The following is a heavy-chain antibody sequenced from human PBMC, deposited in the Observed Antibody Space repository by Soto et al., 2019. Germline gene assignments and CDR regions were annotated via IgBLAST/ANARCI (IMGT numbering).Heavy chain of an antibody. Sequence: EVQLLESGGGLVQPGGSLRLSCVASGFTFTRYAMSWVRQAPGKGLEWVSAISDNGGFTFHADSVRGRFTTSRDNSKNTLTLQMNSLRAEDTAIYYCATAPGRCGPGYFDSWGQGVAVAVSS. D-gene: IGHD1-1*01. CDR3: ATAPGRCGPGYFDS. J-gene: IGHJ4*02. CDR2: ISDNGGFT. V-gene: IGHV3-23*01. CDR1: GFTFTRYA.